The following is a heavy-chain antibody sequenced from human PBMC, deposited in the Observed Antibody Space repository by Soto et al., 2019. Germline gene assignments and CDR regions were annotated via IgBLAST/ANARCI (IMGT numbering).Heavy chain of an antibody. CDR1: GYTFTSYG. CDR3: ARDGYDSSGYYYYYYGMDV. J-gene: IGHJ6*02. D-gene: IGHD3-22*01. V-gene: IGHV1-18*01. Sequence: QVQLVQSGAEVKKPGASVKVSCKATGYTFTSYGISWVRQAPGQGLEWMGWISAYNGNTNYAQKLQGRVTMTTYTSTSTAYMELRSLRSDDTAVYYCARDGYDSSGYYYYYYGMDVWGQGTTVTVSS. CDR2: ISAYNGNT.